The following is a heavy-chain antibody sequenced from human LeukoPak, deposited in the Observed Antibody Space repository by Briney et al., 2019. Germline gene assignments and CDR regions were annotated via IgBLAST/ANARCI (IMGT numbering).Heavy chain of an antibody. CDR1: GGSISSSSYY. D-gene: IGHD3-3*01. CDR2: IYHSGST. J-gene: IGHJ6*02. CDR3: ARRWSYYGMDV. V-gene: IGHV4-61*05. Sequence: SETLSLTCAVSGGSISSSSYYWVWIRQPPGTGLEWIGYIYHSGSTNYNPSLKSRVTISVDTSKNQFSLKLSSVTAADTAVYYCARRWSYYGMDVWGQGTTVTVS.